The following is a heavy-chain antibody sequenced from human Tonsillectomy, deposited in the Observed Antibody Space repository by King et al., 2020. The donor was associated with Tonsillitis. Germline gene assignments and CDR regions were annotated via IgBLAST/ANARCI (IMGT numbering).Heavy chain of an antibody. V-gene: IGHV1-18*04. J-gene: IGHJ4*02. Sequence: LVQSGAEVKKPGASVKVSCQASGYTFTSYGISWVRQVPGQGLEWLGWISGYNGNTNYAQKLQGRVTMTTDTYTSTAYMELRSLRSDDTAVYYCAREPKFDYVRGGGSGFDYWGQGTLVTVSS. CDR1: GYTFTSYG. D-gene: IGHD3-16*01. CDR3: AREPKFDYVRGGGSGFDY. CDR2: ISGYNGNT.